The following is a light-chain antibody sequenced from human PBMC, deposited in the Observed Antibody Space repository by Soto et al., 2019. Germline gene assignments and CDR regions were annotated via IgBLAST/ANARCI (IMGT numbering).Light chain of an antibody. CDR2: GAS. CDR3: QPYGSSPYT. V-gene: IGKV3-20*01. CDR1: QSVSTRN. J-gene: IGKJ2*01. Sequence: EIVLTQSPGTLSLSPGERATLSCRASQSVSTRNLAWYQQKPGQAPRLLIYGASSRATGIPDRFSGSGSGTDFTLSISRLEPEDFAVYYCQPYGSSPYTFGQGTKLEIK.